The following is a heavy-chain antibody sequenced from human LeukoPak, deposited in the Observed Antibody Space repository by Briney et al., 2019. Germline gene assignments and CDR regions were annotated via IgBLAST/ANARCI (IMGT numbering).Heavy chain of an antibody. CDR1: GYSFTSYW. Sequence: GGSLRHSCKGSGYSFTSYWIGWVRQMPGKGLEWMGTIYPGDSDTRYSPSFQGQVTISVDKSISTAYLQWSSLKASDTAMYYCARGVGSSWYTSADYWGQGTLVTVSS. V-gene: IGHV5-51*01. CDR3: ARGVGSSWYTSADY. J-gene: IGHJ4*02. CDR2: IYPGDSDT. D-gene: IGHD6-13*01.